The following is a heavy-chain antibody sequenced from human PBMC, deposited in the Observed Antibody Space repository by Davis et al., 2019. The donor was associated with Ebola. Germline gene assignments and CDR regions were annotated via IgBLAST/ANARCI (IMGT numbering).Heavy chain of an antibody. J-gene: IGHJ6*02. CDR1: GFNFDDNA. V-gene: IGHV3-43D*03. CDR3: VKNLGRACDGSGMYCIMDV. CDR2: ITGNGGST. Sequence: PGGSLRLSCAASGFNFDDNAMYWVRQSPGKRLEWVSLITGNGGSTYYAASVKGRFTISRDNIKNSLYLQMNSLRPEDTALYYCVKNLGRACDGSGMYCIMDVWGQGTTVTVSS. D-gene: IGHD3-10*01.